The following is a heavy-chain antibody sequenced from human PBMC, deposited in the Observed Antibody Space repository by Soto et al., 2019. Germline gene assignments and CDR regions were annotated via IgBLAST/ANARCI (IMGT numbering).Heavy chain of an antibody. CDR1: GFTFDDYA. CDR3: AKDAGGSSWYLSPTYYFDY. Sequence: GGSLRLSCAASGFTFDDYAMHWVRQAPGKGLEWVSGISWNSGSIGYADSVKGRFTISRDNAKNSLYLQMNSLTAEDTALYYCAKDAGGSSWYLSPTYYFDYWGQGTLVTVSS. J-gene: IGHJ4*02. V-gene: IGHV3-9*01. CDR2: ISWNSGSI. D-gene: IGHD6-13*01.